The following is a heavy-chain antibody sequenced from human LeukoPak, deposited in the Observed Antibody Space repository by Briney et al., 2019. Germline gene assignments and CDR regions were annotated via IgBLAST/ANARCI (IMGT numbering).Heavy chain of an antibody. CDR2: ISHSGTS. D-gene: IGHD4-17*01. CDR1: GHSISSGYY. V-gene: IGHV4-38-2*01. Sequence: SETLSLTCAVSGHSISSGYYWGWIREPPGKGLEWIGSISHSGTSYYNPSLNSRVTISVETSKNQVSLKMISVTAADTAVYYCARPITMTTVRDPFDIWGQGTKVTVSS. J-gene: IGHJ3*02. CDR3: ARPITMTTVRDPFDI.